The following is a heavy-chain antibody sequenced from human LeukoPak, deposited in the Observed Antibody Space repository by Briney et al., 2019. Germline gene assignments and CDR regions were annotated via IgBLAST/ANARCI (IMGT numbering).Heavy chain of an antibody. V-gene: IGHV4-59*01. J-gene: IGHJ5*02. CDR2: IYYSGST. Sequence: SETLSLTCTVSGGSISSYYWSWIRQPPGKGLEWIGYIYYSGSTNYNPSLQSRVTISVDTSKNQFSLKLSSVTAADTAVYYCARDLASSPDPHRKCNWFDPWGQGTLVTVSS. CDR1: GGSISSYY. D-gene: IGHD2-2*01. CDR3: ARDLASSPDPHRKCNWFDP.